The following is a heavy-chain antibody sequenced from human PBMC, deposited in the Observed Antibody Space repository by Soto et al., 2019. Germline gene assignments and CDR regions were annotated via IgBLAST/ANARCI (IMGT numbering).Heavy chain of an antibody. CDR2: IYYSGNT. CDR1: GGSISSYY. J-gene: IGHJ4*02. V-gene: IGHV4-59*01. Sequence: QVHLRESGPRLVKPSETLSLTCYVSGGSISSYYWSWIRQPPGKGLEWIGYIYYSGNTNYNPSLKSRVTISVDTSKTHFSLKLSSVTAADTAVYYCAYGESYEGYFVSWGQGALVTVSS. D-gene: IGHD1-26*01. CDR3: AYGESYEGYFVS.